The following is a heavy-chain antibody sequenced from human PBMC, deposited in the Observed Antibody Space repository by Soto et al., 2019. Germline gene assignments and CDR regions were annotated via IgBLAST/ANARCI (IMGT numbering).Heavy chain of an antibody. CDR1: EGTFRNYA. J-gene: IGHJ6*02. D-gene: IGHD6-19*01. CDR2: IIPKFGSK. CDR3: AREKGQAVAGDYYYYYGMDV. Sequence: QVQLVQSGAEVKRPGSSVKVSCKASEGTFRNYAISWVRQAPGQGLEWMGGIIPKFGSKNSAHKFQGRVTITADESTTTAYMELRSLRAEDTAVYYCAREKGQAVAGDYYYYYGMDVWGQGTTVTVSS. V-gene: IGHV1-69*01.